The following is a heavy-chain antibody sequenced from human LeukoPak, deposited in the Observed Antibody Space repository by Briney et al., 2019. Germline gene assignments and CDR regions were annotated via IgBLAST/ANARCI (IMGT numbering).Heavy chain of an antibody. CDR2: ISYDGSNK. Sequence: GGSLRLSCAASGFTFSSYGMHWVRQAPGKGLEWVAVISYDGSNKYYADSVKGRFTISRDNSKNTLYLQMNSLRAEDTAVYSCAKEVYDSSGFYYYYGMDVWGQGTTVTVSS. D-gene: IGHD3-22*01. CDR3: AKEVYDSSGFYYYYGMDV. V-gene: IGHV3-30*18. J-gene: IGHJ6*02. CDR1: GFTFSSYG.